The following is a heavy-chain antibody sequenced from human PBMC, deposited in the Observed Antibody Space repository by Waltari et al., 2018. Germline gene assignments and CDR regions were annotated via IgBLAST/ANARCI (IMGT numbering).Heavy chain of an antibody. CDR2: INHSGST. J-gene: IGHJ4*02. Sequence: QVQLEQWGAGLLKPSETLSLTCAVYGGSFSGYYWSWIRQAPGKGLEWIGEINHSGSTNSNPSLKSRVTISVETSTNQFSLKLSSVTAADTAVYYCARGRKLISALNYWGQGTLVTVSS. V-gene: IGHV4-34*01. D-gene: IGHD3-16*01. CDR3: ARGRKLISALNY. CDR1: GGSFSGYY.